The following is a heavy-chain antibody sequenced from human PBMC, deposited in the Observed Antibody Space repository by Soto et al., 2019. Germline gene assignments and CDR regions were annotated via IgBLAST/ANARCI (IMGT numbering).Heavy chain of an antibody. CDR2: VYYSGST. Sequence: QVQLQESGPGLVKPSETLSLTCTVSGGSISSYYWSWIRQPPGKGLEWIGYVYYSGSTNYNPSLKSRVTISVDTSKNQFSLKLSSVTAADTAVYYCARLTGCSGGSCSLFGYWGQGTLVTVSS. CDR3: ARLTGCSGGSCSLFGY. CDR1: GGSISSYY. V-gene: IGHV4-59*08. D-gene: IGHD2-15*01. J-gene: IGHJ4*02.